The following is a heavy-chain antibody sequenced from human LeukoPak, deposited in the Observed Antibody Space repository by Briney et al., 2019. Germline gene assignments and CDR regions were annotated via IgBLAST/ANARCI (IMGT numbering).Heavy chain of an antibody. CDR1: GFTFRSYW. J-gene: IGHJ4*02. CDR2: INSDGSST. CDR3: ARLEPPLNYFDY. V-gene: IGHV3-74*01. D-gene: IGHD1-14*01. Sequence: GSLRLSCSASGFTFRSYWMHLVRQTPGKGLVWVSRINSDGSSTSYADSVKGRFTISRDNAKNTLYLQMNSLRAEDTAVYYCARLEPPLNYFDYWGQGTLVTVSS.